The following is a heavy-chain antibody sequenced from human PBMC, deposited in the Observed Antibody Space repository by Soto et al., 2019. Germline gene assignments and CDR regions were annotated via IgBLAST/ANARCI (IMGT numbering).Heavy chain of an antibody. D-gene: IGHD3-10*01. V-gene: IGHV3-23*01. CDR2: ISGSADST. CDR3: AKDRNHYGSGSYFDY. Sequence: EVQLLESGGGLVQPGGSLRVSCAASGFALNIYAMSCVRQAPGKGLEWVSVISGSADSTNYADSVKGRFTISRDNSKNTVYLQMNILRVEDTAVYYCAKDRNHYGSGSYFDYWGQGTLGTVAS. CDR1: GFALNIYA. J-gene: IGHJ4*02.